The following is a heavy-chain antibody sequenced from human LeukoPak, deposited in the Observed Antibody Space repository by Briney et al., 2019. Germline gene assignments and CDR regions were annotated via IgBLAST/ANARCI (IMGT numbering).Heavy chain of an antibody. J-gene: IGHJ5*02. Sequence: ASVKVSCKASGYTFTGYYMHWVRQAPGQGLEWMGWINPNSGGTKYAQKFQGRVTMTRDTSISTAYMELSRLRSDDTAVYYCARGVGDCSSTSCYHWFDPWGQGTLVTVSS. D-gene: IGHD2-2*01. CDR3: ARGVGDCSSTSCYHWFDP. CDR1: GYTFTGYY. V-gene: IGHV1-2*02. CDR2: INPNSGGT.